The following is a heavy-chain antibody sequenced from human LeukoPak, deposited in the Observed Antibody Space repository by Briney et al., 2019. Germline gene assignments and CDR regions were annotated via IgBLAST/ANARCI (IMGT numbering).Heavy chain of an antibody. CDR3: ARGGAGEHYYYMDV. CDR2: IYYSGST. D-gene: IGHD7-27*01. V-gene: IGHV4-39*07. CDR1: GGSISSSSYY. J-gene: IGHJ6*03. Sequence: SETLSLTCTVSGGSISSSSYYWGWIRQPPGKGLEWIGSIYYSGSTYYNPSLKSRVTISVDTSKNQFSLKLSSVTAADTAVYYCARGGAGEHYYYMDVWGKGTTVTVSS.